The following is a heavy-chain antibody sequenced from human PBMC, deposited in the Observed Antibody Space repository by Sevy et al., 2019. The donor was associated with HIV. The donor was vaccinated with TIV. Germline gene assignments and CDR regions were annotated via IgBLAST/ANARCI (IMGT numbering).Heavy chain of an antibody. V-gene: IGHV3-7*01. Sequence: GGSLRLSCAASGFTFSSYWMSWVRQAPGKGLEWVANIKEDGSEKYYVDSVKGRFIISRDNAKNSLYLQMNSLRAEDTAVYCCAREPWYVGVVPAAITYYDYGMDVWGQGTTVTVSS. CDR2: IKEDGSEK. D-gene: IGHD2-2*02. J-gene: IGHJ6*02. CDR3: AREPWYVGVVPAAITYYDYGMDV. CDR1: GFTFSSYW.